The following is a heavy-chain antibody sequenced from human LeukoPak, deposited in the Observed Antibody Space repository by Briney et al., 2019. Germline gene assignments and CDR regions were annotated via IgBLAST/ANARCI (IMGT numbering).Heavy chain of an antibody. CDR2: ISDTGDKT. V-gene: IGHV3-23*01. D-gene: IGHD3-10*01. J-gene: IGHJ4*02. CDR3: AKMTDSTPYSSGTFDC. CDR1: GFTLRSYA. Sequence: PGGSLRLSCSASGFTLRSYAMGWVRQAPGKGLEWVSAISDTGDKTYYADSVKGRFTISRDNSRNTLYLQMSRLRAEDTALFYCAKMTDSTPYSSGTFDCWGQGTLVTVSS.